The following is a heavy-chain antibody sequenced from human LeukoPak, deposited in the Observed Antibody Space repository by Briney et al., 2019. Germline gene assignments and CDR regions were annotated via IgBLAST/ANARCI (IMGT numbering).Heavy chain of an antibody. Sequence: ASVKVSCKASGYIFSAYYMHWVRQAPGQGLEWLGWINPNSGGTNYAQKFQGRVTMTRDTSIGTAYMDLSRLTSDDTAVYYCASHLLWLGELLSSMSAFDIWAKGQWSPSLQ. CDR2: INPNSGGT. CDR3: ASHLLWLGELLSSMSAFDI. D-gene: IGHD3-10*01. J-gene: IGHJ3*02. V-gene: IGHV1-2*02. CDR1: GYIFSAYY.